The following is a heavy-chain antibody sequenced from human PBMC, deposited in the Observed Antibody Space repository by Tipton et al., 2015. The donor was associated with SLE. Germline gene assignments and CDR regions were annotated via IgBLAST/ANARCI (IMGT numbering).Heavy chain of an antibody. CDR2: INHSGST. V-gene: IGHV4-34*01. CDR1: DGSISDYY. CDR3: ARRGSSFREGFDY. J-gene: IGHJ4*01. Sequence: TLSLTCTVSDGSISDYYWTWIRQPAGEGLEWIGEINHSGSTNHNSSLKSRVTISVDTSKNQLSLKLSSVTAADTAIYYCARRGSSFREGFDYWGHGTQVTVSS. D-gene: IGHD6-6*01.